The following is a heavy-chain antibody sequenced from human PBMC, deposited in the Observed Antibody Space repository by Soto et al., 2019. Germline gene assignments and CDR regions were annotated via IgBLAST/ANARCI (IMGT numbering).Heavy chain of an antibody. Sequence: SETLSLTCTVSGGSISSSSYYWGWIRQPPGKGLEWIGSIYYSGSTYYNPSLKSRVTISVDTSKNQFSLKLSSVTAADTAVYYCARPYCSGGSCYSGFGVNAFDIWGQGTMVTVSS. D-gene: IGHD2-15*01. J-gene: IGHJ3*02. CDR1: GGSISSSSYY. CDR3: ARPYCSGGSCYSGFGVNAFDI. CDR2: IYYSGST. V-gene: IGHV4-39*01.